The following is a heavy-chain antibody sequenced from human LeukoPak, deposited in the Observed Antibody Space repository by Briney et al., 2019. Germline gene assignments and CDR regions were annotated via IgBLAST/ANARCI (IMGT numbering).Heavy chain of an antibody. CDR3: SSISYCGGDCYSDH. D-gene: IGHD2-21*02. V-gene: IGHV4-59*08. Sequence: SETLSLTCTVSGGSISSYYWSWIRQPPGKGLEWIGYIYYSGSTYYNPSLKSRVTISVDTSKTQFSLKLNSVTAADTAVYYCSSISYCGGDCYSDHWGQGNLVTVSS. CDR2: IYYSGST. CDR1: GGSISSYY. J-gene: IGHJ4*02.